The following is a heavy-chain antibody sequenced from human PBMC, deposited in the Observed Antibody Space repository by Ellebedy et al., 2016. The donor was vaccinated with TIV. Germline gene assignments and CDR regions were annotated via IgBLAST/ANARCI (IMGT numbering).Heavy chain of an antibody. CDR2: INPNSGGT. CDR1: GYTFTNYY. D-gene: IGHD1-26*01. V-gene: IGHV1-2*04. Sequence: ASVKVSCKASGYTFTNYYMHWVRQAPGQGLEWMGWINPNSGGTNYAQKFQGWVTMTRDTSISSVYMELSRLRSDDTAVYYCARSSGSYYPYYFDYWGQGTLVTVSS. J-gene: IGHJ4*02. CDR3: ARSSGSYYPYYFDY.